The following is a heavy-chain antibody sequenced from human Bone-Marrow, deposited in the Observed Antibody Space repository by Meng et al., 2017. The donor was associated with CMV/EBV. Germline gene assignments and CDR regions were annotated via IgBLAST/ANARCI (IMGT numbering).Heavy chain of an antibody. CDR3: ARSIVRNSWSYFDP. V-gene: IGHV4-61*08. J-gene: IGHJ4*02. D-gene: IGHD6-13*01. CDR1: DGSISSGDYY. CDR2: FYSSGSA. Sequence: SCTVSDGSISSGDYYWNWIRQPPGKGLEWIGYFYSSGSANYNPSLKSRVTMSADKSTNQFSLKLSSVTAADTAVYFCARSIVRNSWSYFDPWGQGTVVTVSS.